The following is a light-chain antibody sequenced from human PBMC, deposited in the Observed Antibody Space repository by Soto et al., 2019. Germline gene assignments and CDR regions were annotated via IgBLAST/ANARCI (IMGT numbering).Light chain of an antibody. J-gene: IGKJ4*01. V-gene: IGKV3-20*01. CDR2: GAS. CDR3: QQYGSSPPLT. CDR1: QSVSSSY. Sequence: EMVLTQSPGTLSLSPGERATLSCRASQSVSSSYLAWYQQKPGQAPRLLIYGASSRATGIPDRFSGSGSGTDFTLTISRLEPEDSAVYYCQQYGSSPPLTFGGGTKVEIK.